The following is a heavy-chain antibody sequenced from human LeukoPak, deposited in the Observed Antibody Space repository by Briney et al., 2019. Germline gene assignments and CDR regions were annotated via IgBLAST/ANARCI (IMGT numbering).Heavy chain of an antibody. D-gene: IGHD1-14*01. J-gene: IGHJ5*02. Sequence: PGGSLRLSCAASGFTFSSYAMSWVRQAPGKGLEWVSAISGSGGSTYYADSVKGRFTISRDNFKNTLYLQMNSLRAEDTAVYYCAENPRFRSWFDPWGQGTLVTVSS. V-gene: IGHV3-23*01. CDR2: ISGSGGST. CDR3: AENPRFRSWFDP. CDR1: GFTFSSYA.